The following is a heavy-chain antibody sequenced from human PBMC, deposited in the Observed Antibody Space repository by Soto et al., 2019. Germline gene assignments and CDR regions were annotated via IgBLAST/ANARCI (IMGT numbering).Heavy chain of an antibody. CDR3: ATMGGYCSSTSCPPWNWFDP. D-gene: IGHD2-2*01. J-gene: IGHJ5*02. V-gene: IGHV1-18*01. CDR1: GCTFTSDG. CDR2: ISAYNGNT. Sequence: QVQLVQSGAEVKKPGASVKVSCKACGCTFTSDGISWVRQAPGQGLEWMGWISAYNGNTNYAQKLQGRVTMTTDTSTSTAYMELRSLRSDDTAVYYCATMGGYCSSTSCPPWNWFDPWGQGTLVTVSS.